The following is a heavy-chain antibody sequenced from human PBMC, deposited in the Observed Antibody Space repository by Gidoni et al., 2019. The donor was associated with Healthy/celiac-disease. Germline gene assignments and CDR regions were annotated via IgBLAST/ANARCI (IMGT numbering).Heavy chain of an antibody. Sequence: EVQLVASGGGLVQPGGSLRLSCAGPGFTVSNNYMSWVRQAPGRGLEWVSVIYTDGSTYYADSVKGRFTISRHNSKNTLYLHMNSLRAEDTAVYYCAREGDSSSSFYGMDVWGQGTTVTVSS. CDR3: AREGDSSSSFYGMDV. V-gene: IGHV3-53*04. CDR1: GFTVSNNY. D-gene: IGHD6-6*01. J-gene: IGHJ6*02. CDR2: IYTDGST.